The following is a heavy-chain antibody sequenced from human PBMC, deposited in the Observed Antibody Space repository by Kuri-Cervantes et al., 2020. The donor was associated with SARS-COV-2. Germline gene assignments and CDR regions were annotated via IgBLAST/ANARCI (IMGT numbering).Heavy chain of an antibody. V-gene: IGHV3-23*01. CDR1: GFDFKIYA. CDR2: IHGSGERT. J-gene: IGHJ4*02. D-gene: IGHD1-1*01. Sequence: GGSLRLSCTASGFDFKIYAMSWVRQAPGKGLEWVSSIHGSGERTYYADSVKGRFTVSRDNLRNTLYLEMNSLRAEDTALYFCAKDGYNWGDYFDYWGQGTLVTVSS. CDR3: AKDGYNWGDYFDY.